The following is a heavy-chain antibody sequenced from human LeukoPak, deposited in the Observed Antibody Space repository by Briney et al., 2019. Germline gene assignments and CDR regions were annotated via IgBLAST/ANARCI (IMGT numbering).Heavy chain of an antibody. CDR3: ARDYGPPGQPRPWVHFDY. V-gene: IGHV1-69*04. J-gene: IGHJ4*02. CDR1: GGTFSSYA. Sequence: SVKVSCKASGGTFSSYAISWVRQAPGQGLEWMGRIIPFLGIANYAQNFQGRVTITADKSTSTAYMELSSLRSEDTAVYYCARDYGPPGQPRPWVHFDYWGQGTLVTVSS. CDR2: IIPFLGIA. D-gene: IGHD1-14*01.